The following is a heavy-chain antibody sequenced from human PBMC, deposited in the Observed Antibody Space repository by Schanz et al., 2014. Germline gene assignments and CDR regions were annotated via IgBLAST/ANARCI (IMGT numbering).Heavy chain of an antibody. CDR3: ARRLRPFAALPAY. D-gene: IGHD3-16*01. CDR2: ISYSGVT. V-gene: IGHV4-31*03. CDR1: GDSISSGGYY. Sequence: QVQLQESGPGLVKPSQTLSLTCTVSGDSISSGGYYWSWIRQHPGKGLEWIGYISYSGVTYYNPSLKSRVTISMHTSKNQFSLKLSSVTAADTAVYYCARRLRPFAALPAYGGQGTLVNVSP. J-gene: IGHJ4*02.